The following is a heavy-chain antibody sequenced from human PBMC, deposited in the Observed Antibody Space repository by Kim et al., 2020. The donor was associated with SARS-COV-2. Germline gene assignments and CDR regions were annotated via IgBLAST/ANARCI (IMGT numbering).Heavy chain of an antibody. V-gene: IGHV3-64*03. J-gene: IGHJ4*02. CDR1: GFTFSYYA. D-gene: IGHD3-16*01. CDR2: ISSDGGTT. Sequence: GGSLRLSCSVSGFTFSYYAMHWVRQAPGKGLEYVSAISSDGGTTYYADSLKDRFTIHRDNSKNTMYLQMSSLRLEDTAVYYCVRGTGDWGQGTLVTVSS. CDR3: VRGTGD.